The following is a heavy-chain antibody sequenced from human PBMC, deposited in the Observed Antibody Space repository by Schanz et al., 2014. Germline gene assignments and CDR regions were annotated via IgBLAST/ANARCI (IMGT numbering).Heavy chain of an antibody. D-gene: IGHD5-12*01. CDR2: IWYDGSNK. V-gene: IGHV3-33*08. J-gene: IGHJ4*02. CDR1: GFTFSSYG. CDR3: ARKVVATIGGYYDN. Sequence: VQLVESGGGLVQPGGSLRLSCAASGFTFSSYGMHWVRQAPGKGLEWVAVIWYDGSNKYYADSVKGRFTISRDNSKNTLFLQMNSLRAEDTAVYYCARKVVATIGGYYDNWGQGTLVTVSS.